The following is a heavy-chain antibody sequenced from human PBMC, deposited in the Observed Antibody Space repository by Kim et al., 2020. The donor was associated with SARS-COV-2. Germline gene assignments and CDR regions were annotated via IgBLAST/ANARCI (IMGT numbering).Heavy chain of an antibody. Sequence: NPSRKSRVTISVDTSKNQFSLKLSSVTAADTAVYYCARIRSATTVTIFDYWGQGTLVTVSS. V-gene: IGHV4-34*01. J-gene: IGHJ4*02. CDR3: ARIRSATTVTIFDY. D-gene: IGHD4-17*01.